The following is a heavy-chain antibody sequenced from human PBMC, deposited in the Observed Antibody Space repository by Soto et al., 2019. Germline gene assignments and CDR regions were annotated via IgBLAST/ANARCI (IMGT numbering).Heavy chain of an antibody. Sequence: GGSLRLSCAASGFTFSSYGMFWVRQAPGKGLEWVALIWYDGSNKYYADSVRGRFTISRDDSKNTLYLQMNSLRAEDTAVYHCARDLGTYPGSYFDYWGQGTLVTVSS. V-gene: IGHV3-33*08. CDR1: GFTFSSYG. CDR3: ARDLGTYPGSYFDY. J-gene: IGHJ4*02. CDR2: IWYDGSNK. D-gene: IGHD2-15*01.